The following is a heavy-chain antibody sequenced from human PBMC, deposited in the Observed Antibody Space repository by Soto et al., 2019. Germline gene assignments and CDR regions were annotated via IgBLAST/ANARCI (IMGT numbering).Heavy chain of an antibody. CDR2: IYYSGST. Sequence: QVQLQESGPGLVKPSQTLSLTCTVSGGSISSGGYYWSWIRQHPGKGLEWIGYIYYSGSTYYNPSLKRRVTISVDTSKNLFSMRLSSVTAADTAVYYCARQRGYYYGWGNPLGYFDYWGQGTLVTVSS. CDR3: ARQRGYYYGWGNPLGYFDY. V-gene: IGHV4-31*03. D-gene: IGHD3-10*01. J-gene: IGHJ4*02. CDR1: GGSISSGGYY.